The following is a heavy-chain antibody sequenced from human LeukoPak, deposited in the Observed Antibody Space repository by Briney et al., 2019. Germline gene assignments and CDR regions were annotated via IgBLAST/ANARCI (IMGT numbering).Heavy chain of an antibody. CDR1: GYTFTSYG. CDR3: ARGRFGDISFDY. D-gene: IGHD3-10*01. V-gene: IGHV1-18*01. Sequence: ASVKVSCKSSGYTFTSYGITWVRQAPGQRLEWMGWINTYYGNTDYAQNFQGRVTMTTDTSTSTAYMELRSLRSDDTAVYYCARGRFGDISFDYWGQGTLVTVSS. CDR2: INTYYGNT. J-gene: IGHJ4*02.